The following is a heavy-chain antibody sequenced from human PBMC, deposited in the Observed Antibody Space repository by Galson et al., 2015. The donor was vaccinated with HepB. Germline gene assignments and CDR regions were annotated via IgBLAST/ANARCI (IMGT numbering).Heavy chain of an antibody. CDR1: GGTFSSYA. V-gene: IGHV1-69*13. D-gene: IGHD3-10*01. CDR3: ARMVPHTMVQGVEGVRYYYYMDV. CDR2: IIPIFGTA. Sequence: SVKVSCKASGGTFSSYAISWVRQAPGQGLEWMGGIIPIFGTANYAQKFQGRVTITADESTSTAYMELSSLRSEDTAVYYCARMVPHTMVQGVEGVRYYYYMDVWGKGTTVTVSS. J-gene: IGHJ6*03.